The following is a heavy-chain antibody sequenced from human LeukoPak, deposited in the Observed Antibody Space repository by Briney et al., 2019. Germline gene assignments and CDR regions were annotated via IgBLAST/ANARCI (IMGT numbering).Heavy chain of an antibody. CDR3: ARVSGYYDSSGYSRRGHYFDY. CDR1: GYTFTSYG. D-gene: IGHD3-22*01. Sequence: GASVKVSCKASGYTFTSYGISWVRQAPGQGLEWMGWISAYNGNTNYAQKLQGRVTMTTDTSTSTAYVELRSLRSDDTAVYYCARVSGYYDSSGYSRRGHYFDYWGRGTLVTVSS. V-gene: IGHV1-18*01. CDR2: ISAYNGNT. J-gene: IGHJ4*02.